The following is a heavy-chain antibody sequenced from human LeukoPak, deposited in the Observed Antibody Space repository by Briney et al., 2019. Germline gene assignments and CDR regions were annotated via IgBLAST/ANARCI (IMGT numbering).Heavy chain of an antibody. CDR3: ARQSKIFGIDY. V-gene: IGHV4-39*01. CDR2: IYYSGST. Sequence: SETLSLTCTVSGGSISSSSYYWGWIRQPPGKGLEWIGSIYYSGSTYYNPSLKSRVTISVDTSKNQFSLKLSSVTAADTAVYYCARQSKIFGIDYWGQGTLVTVSS. D-gene: IGHD3-3*01. CDR1: GGSISSSSYY. J-gene: IGHJ4*02.